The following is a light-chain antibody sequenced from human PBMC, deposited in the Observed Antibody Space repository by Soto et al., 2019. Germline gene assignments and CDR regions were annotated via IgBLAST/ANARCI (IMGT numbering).Light chain of an antibody. CDR1: QTISNW. CDR2: DAS. Sequence: DIQMTQSPSTLSASIGDRVTITCRASQTISNWLAWYQQKPGKAPKVLIHDASRLESGVPSRFSGSGSGTEFTLTINNLQPDDFAIYYCRQYDCESTFGQGTKVEIK. V-gene: IGKV1-5*01. CDR3: RQYDCEST. J-gene: IGKJ1*01.